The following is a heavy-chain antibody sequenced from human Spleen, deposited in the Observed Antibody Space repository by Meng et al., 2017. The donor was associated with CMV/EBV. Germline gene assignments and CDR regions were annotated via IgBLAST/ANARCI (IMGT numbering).Heavy chain of an antibody. J-gene: IGHJ6*02. D-gene: IGHD2-2*01. CDR3: AKDREYQLLQYYYGMDV. CDR2: IRYDGSNK. Sequence: LSLTCAASGFTFSSYGMHWVRQAPGKGLEWVAFIRYDGSNKYYADSVKGRFTISRDNSKNTLYLQMNSLRAEDTAVYYCAKDREYQLLQYYYGMDVWGQGTTVTVSS. CDR1: GFTFSSYG. V-gene: IGHV3-30*02.